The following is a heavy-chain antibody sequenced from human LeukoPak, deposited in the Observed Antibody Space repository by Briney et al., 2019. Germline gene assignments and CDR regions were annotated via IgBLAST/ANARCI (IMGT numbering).Heavy chain of an antibody. CDR2: INPSGGST. V-gene: IGHV1-46*01. J-gene: IGHJ6*02. Sequence: ASVKVSCKASGYTFTSYYMHWVRQAPGQGLEWMGIINPSGGSTSYAQRFQGRVTITADESTSTAYVELRSLRSEDTAVYYCAFTEGVVAATGSMDVWGQGTMVTVSS. CDR1: GYTFTSYY. CDR3: AFTEGVVAATGSMDV. D-gene: IGHD2-15*01.